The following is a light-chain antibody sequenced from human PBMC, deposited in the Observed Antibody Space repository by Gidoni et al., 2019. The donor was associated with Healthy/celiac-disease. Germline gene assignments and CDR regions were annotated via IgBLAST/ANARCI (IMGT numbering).Light chain of an antibody. Sequence: EIVLTQSPGTLSLSPEERATLSCRASQSVSSSYLAWYQQKPVQAPRLLIYGASSRATGIPDRFSGSGSGTDFTLTISRLEPEDFAVYYCQQYGSSPFTFGPGTKVDIK. CDR2: GAS. J-gene: IGKJ3*01. CDR3: QQYGSSPFT. V-gene: IGKV3-20*01. CDR1: QSVSSSY.